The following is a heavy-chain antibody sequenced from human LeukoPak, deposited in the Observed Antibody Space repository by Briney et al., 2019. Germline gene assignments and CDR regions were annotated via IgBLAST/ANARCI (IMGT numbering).Heavy chain of an antibody. CDR2: INPSGGST. V-gene: IGHV1-46*01. Sequence: ASVKVSCKASGYTFTRHYIQWVRQAPGQGLEWMGIINPSGGSTSYAQKFQGRDTLTRDTSTSTVYMELSSLRSEDTAVYYCARERGVAVAGEGVDPWGQGTLVTVSS. J-gene: IGHJ5*02. D-gene: IGHD6-19*01. CDR1: GYTFTRHY. CDR3: ARERGVAVAGEGVDP.